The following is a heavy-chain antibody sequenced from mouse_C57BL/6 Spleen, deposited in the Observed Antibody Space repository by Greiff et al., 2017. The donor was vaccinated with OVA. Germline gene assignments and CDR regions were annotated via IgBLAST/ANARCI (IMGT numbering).Heavy chain of an antibody. Sequence: EVMLVESGEGLVKPGGSLKLSCAASGFTFSSYAMSWVRQTPEKRLEWVAYISRGGDYIYYADTVKGRFTISRDNARNTLYLQMSSLKSEDTAMYYCTRDPDYYGSSYWYFDVWGTGTTVTVSS. CDR2: ISRGGDYI. CDR3: TRDPDYYGSSYWYFDV. CDR1: GFTFSSYA. J-gene: IGHJ1*03. V-gene: IGHV5-9-1*02. D-gene: IGHD1-1*01.